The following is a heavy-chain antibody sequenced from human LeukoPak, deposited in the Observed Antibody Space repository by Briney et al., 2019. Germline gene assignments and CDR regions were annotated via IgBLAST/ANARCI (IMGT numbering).Heavy chain of an antibody. CDR1: GGSISSHY. V-gene: IGHV4-59*11. D-gene: IGHD1-26*01. CDR2: IYYSGST. CDR3: ARGEWELPEGFDY. J-gene: IGHJ4*02. Sequence: SETLSLTCTVSGGSISSHYWSWIRQPPGKGLEWIGYIYYSGSTNYNPSLKSRATISVDTSKNQFSLKLSSVTAADTAVYYCARGEWELPEGFDYWGQGTLVTVSS.